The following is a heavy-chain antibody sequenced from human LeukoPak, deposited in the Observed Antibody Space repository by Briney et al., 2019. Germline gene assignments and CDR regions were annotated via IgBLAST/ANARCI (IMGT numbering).Heavy chain of an antibody. J-gene: IGHJ4*02. V-gene: IGHV3-21*01. Sequence: GGSLRLCCEGSGFTFSGYTIHWVRQAPGKGLEWVSSISSTSDYKYYADSVEGRFTISRDNAKNSLYLDMNSLRAEDTAVYYCARVNVAAAGHFDSWGPGALVTVSS. CDR2: ISSTSDYK. D-gene: IGHD6-13*01. CDR3: ARVNVAAAGHFDS. CDR1: GFTFSGYT.